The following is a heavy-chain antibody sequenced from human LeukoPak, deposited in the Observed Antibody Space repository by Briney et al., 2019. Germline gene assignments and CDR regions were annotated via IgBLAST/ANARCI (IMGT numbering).Heavy chain of an antibody. CDR2: IYYSGST. D-gene: IGHD3-22*01. CDR1: GGSISSGGYY. V-gene: IGHV4-31*03. J-gene: IGHJ5*02. Sequence: SQTLSLTCTVSGGSISSGGYYWSWIRQHPGKGLEWIGYIYYSGSTYYNPSLKSRVTMSVDTSKNQFSLKLSSVTAADTAVYYCAIDYDSSGYYQASWGQGTLVTVSS. CDR3: AIDYDSSGYYQAS.